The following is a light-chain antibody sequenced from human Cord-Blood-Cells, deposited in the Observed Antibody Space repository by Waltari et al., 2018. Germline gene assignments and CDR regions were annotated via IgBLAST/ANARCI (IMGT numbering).Light chain of an antibody. J-gene: IGLJ3*02. CDR2: DVS. CDR1: SSDVGGYNY. Sequence: QSALTQPRSVSGSPGQSVTISCTGTSSDVGGYNYVSWYQQHPGKAPKLMIYDVSKRPPGVPDRFSGSKSGNTASLTISVLQAEDEADYYCCSYAGSYTWVFGGGTKLTVL. CDR3: CSYAGSYTWV. V-gene: IGLV2-11*01.